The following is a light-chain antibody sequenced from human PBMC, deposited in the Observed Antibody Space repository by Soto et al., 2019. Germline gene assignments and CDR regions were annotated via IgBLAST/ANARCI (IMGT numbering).Light chain of an antibody. J-gene: IGLJ7*01. CDR1: SSDVGGYNY. V-gene: IGLV2-14*01. Sequence: QSALTQPASVSGSPGQSITISCTGTSSDVGGYNYVSWYQQHPGKAPKLMIYDVSKRPSGVSNRFSGSKSGNTASLTISGLQAEDEADYYCNSYTSSSTAVFGGGTQLTVL. CDR3: NSYTSSSTAV. CDR2: DVS.